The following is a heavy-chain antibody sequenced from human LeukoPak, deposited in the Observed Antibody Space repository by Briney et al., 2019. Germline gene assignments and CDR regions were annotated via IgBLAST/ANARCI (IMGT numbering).Heavy chain of an antibody. D-gene: IGHD4-11*01. J-gene: IGHJ6*02. Sequence: GESLKISCKGSGYSFTSYWIGWVRQMPGKGLEWMGIIYPGDSDTRYSPSFQGQVTISAEKSSSTAYLQWGSLRASDTAIYYCARVIIGGNYGGFYGLDVWGQGTTVIVSS. V-gene: IGHV5-51*01. CDR1: GYSFTSYW. CDR3: ARVIIGGNYGGFYGLDV. CDR2: IYPGDSDT.